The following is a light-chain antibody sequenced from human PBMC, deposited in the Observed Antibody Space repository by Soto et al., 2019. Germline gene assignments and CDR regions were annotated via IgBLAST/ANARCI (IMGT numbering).Light chain of an antibody. CDR3: QQYKSYSLT. J-gene: IGKJ4*01. CDR2: GAS. Sequence: EIVLTQSPATLSLSPGERATLSCRASQSVSSYLAWYQQKPGQAPRLLIYGASSRATGIPDRFSGSGSGTDFTLTISSLQPDDFATYYCQQYKSYSLTFGGGTKVDIK. CDR1: QSVSSY. V-gene: IGKV3-11*01.